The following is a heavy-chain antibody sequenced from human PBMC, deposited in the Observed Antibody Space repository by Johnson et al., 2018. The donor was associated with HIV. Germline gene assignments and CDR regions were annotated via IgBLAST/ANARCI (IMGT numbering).Heavy chain of an antibody. D-gene: IGHD5-12*01. Sequence: VHLVESGGGLVQPGRSLRLSCAASGFTFHDYDIHWVRQAPGKGLEWVSGISWNSATKDYADSVKGRFTIPRDNSKNTLYLQMNSLRAEDTAVYYCAKVRGWSDDTFDIWGQGTMVTVSS. CDR3: AKVRGWSDDTFDI. CDR2: ISWNSATK. V-gene: IGHV3-9*01. J-gene: IGHJ3*02. CDR1: GFTFHDYD.